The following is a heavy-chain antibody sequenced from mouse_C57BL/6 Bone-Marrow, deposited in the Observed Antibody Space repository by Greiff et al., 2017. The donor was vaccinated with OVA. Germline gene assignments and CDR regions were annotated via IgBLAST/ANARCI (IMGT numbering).Heavy chain of an antibody. CDR1: GYSITSGYY. CDR3: ARGRGITTVEGYFDV. V-gene: IGHV3-6*01. CDR2: ISYDGSN. Sequence: EVQRVESGPGLVKPSQSLSLTCSVTGYSITSGYYWNWIRQFPGNKLEWMGYISYDGSNNYNPSLKNRISITRDTSKNQFFLKLNSVTTEDTATYYCARGRGITTVEGYFDVWGTGTTVTVSS. D-gene: IGHD1-1*01. J-gene: IGHJ1*03.